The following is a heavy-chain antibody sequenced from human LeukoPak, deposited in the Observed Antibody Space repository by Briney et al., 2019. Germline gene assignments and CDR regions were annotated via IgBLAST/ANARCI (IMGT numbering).Heavy chain of an antibody. Sequence: SEALSLTCTVSGGSISSYYWSWIRQPPGKGLEWIGYIYYSGSTNYNPSLKSRVTISVDTSKNQFSLKLRSVTAADTAVYYCARENGYKYDYWGQGTLVTVSS. J-gene: IGHJ4*02. CDR1: GGSISSYY. CDR3: ARENGYKYDY. V-gene: IGHV4-59*01. D-gene: IGHD5-24*01. CDR2: IYYSGST.